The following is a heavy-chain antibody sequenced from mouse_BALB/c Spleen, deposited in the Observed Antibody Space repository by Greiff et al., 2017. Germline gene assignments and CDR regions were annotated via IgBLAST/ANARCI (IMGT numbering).Heavy chain of an antibody. Sequence: EVKLVESGPELVKPGASVKISCKASGYSFTGYFMNWVKQSHGKSLEWIGRINPYNGDTFYNQKFKGKATLTVDKSSSTAHMELLSLTSEDSAVYYCGRNYGSRYWYFDVWGAGTTVTVSS. CDR3: GRNYGSRYWYFDV. D-gene: IGHD1-1*01. CDR1: GYSFTGYF. J-gene: IGHJ1*01. CDR2: INPYNGDT. V-gene: IGHV1-37*01.